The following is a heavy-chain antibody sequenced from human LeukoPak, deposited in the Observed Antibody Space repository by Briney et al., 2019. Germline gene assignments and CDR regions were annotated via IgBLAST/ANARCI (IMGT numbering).Heavy chain of an antibody. CDR2: IYYSGST. CDR3: ARDLEDGGGDSH. D-gene: IGHD2-21*02. J-gene: IGHJ4*02. V-gene: IGHV4-39*07. CDR1: GGSISSSSYS. Sequence: SETLSLTCTVSGGSISSSSYSWGWIRQPPGKGLEWIGSIYYSGSTYYNPSLKSRVTISVDTSKNQFSLKLSSVTAADTAVYYCARDLEDGGGDSHWGQGTLVTVSS.